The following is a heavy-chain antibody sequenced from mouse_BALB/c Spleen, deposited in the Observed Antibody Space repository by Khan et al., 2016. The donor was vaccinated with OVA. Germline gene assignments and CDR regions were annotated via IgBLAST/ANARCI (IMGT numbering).Heavy chain of an antibody. CDR3: AKNYRYDVYFDY. V-gene: IGHV1S136*01. D-gene: IGHD2-14*01. J-gene: IGHJ2*01. CDR1: GYTFTSYV. CDR2: IYPYNDDT. Sequence: EVQLQESGPELVKPGASVKMSCKASGYTFTSYVMHWLRQRPGQGLEWIGYIYPYNDDTKYTEEFKGKATLTSDRSSSTAYMELSSLTSEDSAVYYCAKNYRYDVYFDYWGQGTTLTVSS.